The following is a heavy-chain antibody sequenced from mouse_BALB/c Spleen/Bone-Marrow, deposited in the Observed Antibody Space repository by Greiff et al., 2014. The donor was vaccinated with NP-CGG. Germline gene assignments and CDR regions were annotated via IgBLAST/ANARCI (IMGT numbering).Heavy chain of an antibody. CDR1: GYSFTGYY. CDR2: INPFNGGT. D-gene: IGHD2-2*01. J-gene: IGHJ2*01. V-gene: IGHV1-18*01. CDR3: ARRGFRYGYDACYFAY. Sequence: VQLQQSGPELVKPGASMKISCKASGYSFTGYYMHWVKQSHGKNLEWIGLINPFNGGTNYNQKFKGKATLTVDKSSGTAYTALISFTSEDSAVSDYARRGFRYGYDACYFAYWGQGTPLTVSS.